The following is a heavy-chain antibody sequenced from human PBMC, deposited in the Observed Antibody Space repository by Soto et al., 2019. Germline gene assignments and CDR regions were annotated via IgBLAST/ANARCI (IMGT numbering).Heavy chain of an antibody. CDR3: ARDFDVNTALDYWYFDL. D-gene: IGHD5-18*01. J-gene: IGHJ2*01. CDR2: IYTSGRT. V-gene: IGHV4-4*07. Sequence: QVQLQESGPGPVKASETLSLTCTLSGGSTSGNYWSWIRQPAGKGLGWIGRIYTSGRTHYNPSLKSRVTMSVATNHFSLKLNSVTAADTAVYYCARDFDVNTALDYWYFDLWGRGTLVTVSS. CDR1: GGSTSGNY.